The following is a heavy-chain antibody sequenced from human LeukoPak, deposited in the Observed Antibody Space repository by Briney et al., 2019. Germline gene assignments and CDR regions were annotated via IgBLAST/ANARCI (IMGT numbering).Heavy chain of an antibody. CDR1: GGSISSGGYY. CDR2: IYHSGST. Sequence: SETLSLTCTVSGGSISSGGYYWSWIRQPPGKGLEWIGYIYHSGSTYYNPSLKSRVTISVDRSKNQFSLKLSSVTAADTAVYYCVRDHNWNYFDYWGQGTLVTVSS. J-gene: IGHJ4*02. V-gene: IGHV4-30-2*01. CDR3: VRDHNWNYFDY. D-gene: IGHD1-20*01.